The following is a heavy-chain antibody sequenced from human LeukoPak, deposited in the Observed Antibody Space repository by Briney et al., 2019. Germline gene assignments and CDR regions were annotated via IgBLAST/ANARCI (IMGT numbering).Heavy chain of an antibody. V-gene: IGHV4-31*03. Sequence: ASETLSLTCTVSGGSINSGGYYWSWIRQHPGKGLEWIGYIYYSGSTNYNPSLKSRVTISVDTSKNQFSLQLSSVTAADTAVYYCARDFRGGYYDNSDSPRGVAFDIWGQGTMVTVSS. J-gene: IGHJ3*02. D-gene: IGHD3-22*01. CDR2: IYYSGST. CDR3: ARDFRGGYYDNSDSPRGVAFDI. CDR1: GGSINSGGYY.